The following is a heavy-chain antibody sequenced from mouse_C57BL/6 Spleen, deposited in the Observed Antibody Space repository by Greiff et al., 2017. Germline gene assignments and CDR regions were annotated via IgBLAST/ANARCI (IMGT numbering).Heavy chain of an antibody. D-gene: IGHD2-3*01. J-gene: IGHJ4*01. CDR2: ISRGSSTI. CDR3: AGDDGGYYAMDY. V-gene: IGHV5-17*01. Sequence: EVHLVESGGGLVKPGGSLTLSCAASGFTFSDYGMHWVRQAPEKGLEWVAYISRGSSTIYYADTVKGRFTLSRDNAKNTLFLQITSLRSEDTAMYYCAGDDGGYYAMDYWGQGTSVTVSS. CDR1: GFTFSDYG.